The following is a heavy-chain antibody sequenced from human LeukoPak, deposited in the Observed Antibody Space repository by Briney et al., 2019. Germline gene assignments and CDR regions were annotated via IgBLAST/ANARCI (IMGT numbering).Heavy chain of an antibody. CDR1: GGSISSGIYY. V-gene: IGHV4-39*01. J-gene: IGHJ4*02. CDR3: ARHVRQQLPPKAFDY. D-gene: IGHD6-13*01. CDR2: IYYSGNT. Sequence: PSETLSLTCTVSGGSISSGIYYWGWIRQPPGKGLEWIGSIYYSGNTYYNPSLKSRVTISVDTSKNQLSLKLNSVTAADTAVYYCARHVRQQLPPKAFDYWGQGTLVTASS.